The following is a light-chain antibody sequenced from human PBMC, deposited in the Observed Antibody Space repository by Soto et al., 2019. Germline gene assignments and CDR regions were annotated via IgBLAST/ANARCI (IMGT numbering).Light chain of an antibody. CDR3: QQYNNWLET. CDR2: GAS. J-gene: IGKJ1*01. V-gene: IGKV3-15*01. Sequence: EIVMTQSPATLSVSPGERATLSCRASQSVSSNLAWYQQKPGQAPSLLIYGASTRATGIPARFSGSGSGTEFTLTISSLQSEDFAVYYCQQYNNWLETFGQGTKVDIK. CDR1: QSVSSN.